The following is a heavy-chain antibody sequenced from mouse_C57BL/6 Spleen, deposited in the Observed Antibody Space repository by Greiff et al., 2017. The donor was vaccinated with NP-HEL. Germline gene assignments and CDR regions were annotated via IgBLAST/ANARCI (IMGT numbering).Heavy chain of an antibody. CDR1: GFTFSDYG. V-gene: IGHV5-17*01. CDR2: ISSGSSTI. J-gene: IGHJ3*01. CDR3: GGPENSSYVRWFAY. Sequence: EVKLVESGGGLVKPGRSLKLSCAVSGFTFSDYGMHWVRLAPDKGLEWVAYISSGSSTIYYADTVKGRFTISRDNAKNTLFLQMTSLRSDDTAMYYCGGPENSSYVRWFAYWGPGTLVTVS. D-gene: IGHD1-1*01.